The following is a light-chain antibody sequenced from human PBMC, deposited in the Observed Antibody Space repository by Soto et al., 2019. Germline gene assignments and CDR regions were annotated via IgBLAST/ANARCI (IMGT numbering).Light chain of an antibody. CDR2: DAA. CDR1: QSIDSY. Sequence: DIQMTQSPSSLSAFVGDRVTITCRASQSIDSYLDWYQHKPGKAPNLLIYDAATLQSGVPSRFSGSGCGTAVTLPITSLQPEDLAIYYCQQSYSTPPTFGQGTKVEIK. J-gene: IGKJ1*01. CDR3: QQSYSTPPT. V-gene: IGKV1-39*01.